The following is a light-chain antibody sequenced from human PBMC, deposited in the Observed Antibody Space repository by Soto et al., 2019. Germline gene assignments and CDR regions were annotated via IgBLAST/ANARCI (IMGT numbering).Light chain of an antibody. V-gene: IGLV2-8*01. CDR3: SSYSGTNNVV. CDR2: EVT. CDR1: SSDVGGYNY. J-gene: IGLJ2*01. Sequence: QSALTQPPSASGSPGQSVTTSCTGTSSDVGGYNYVSWYQQHPGKAPKLFIYEVTKRPSGVPDRFSGSKSGNTASLTVSGLQAEDEADYYCSSYSGTNNVVFGGGTKVTVL.